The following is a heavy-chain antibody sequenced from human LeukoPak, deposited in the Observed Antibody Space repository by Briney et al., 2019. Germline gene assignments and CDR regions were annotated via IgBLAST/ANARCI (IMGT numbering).Heavy chain of an antibody. Sequence: SETLSLTCVVSGGSISSTSYYWGWIRQPPGKGLEWIGSIYYSGSTYYSPSLKSRVTISVDTSKNQFSLKLSSVTAADTAVYYCARLLRVGYCSATTCNWFDPWGQGTLVTVSS. CDR1: GGSISSTSYY. CDR2: IYYSGST. CDR3: ARLLRVGYCSATTCNWFDP. J-gene: IGHJ5*02. V-gene: IGHV4-39*07. D-gene: IGHD2-2*03.